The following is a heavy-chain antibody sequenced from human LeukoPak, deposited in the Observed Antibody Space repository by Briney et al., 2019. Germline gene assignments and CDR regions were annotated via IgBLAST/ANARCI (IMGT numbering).Heavy chain of an antibody. Sequence: SETLSLTCTVSGGSISSYYWSWIRQPPGKGLEWIGYIYYSGSTNYNPSLKSRVTISVDTSKNQFSLKLSSVTAADTAVYYCARHQTDPDSSPNWFDPWGQGTLVTVSS. CDR1: GGSISSYY. J-gene: IGHJ5*02. CDR3: ARHQTDPDSSPNWFDP. D-gene: IGHD6-13*01. V-gene: IGHV4-59*08. CDR2: IYYSGST.